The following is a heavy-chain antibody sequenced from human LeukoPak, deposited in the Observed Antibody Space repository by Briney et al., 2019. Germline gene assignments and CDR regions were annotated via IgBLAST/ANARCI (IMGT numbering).Heavy chain of an antibody. CDR3: AREDCSSTSCYRIFDY. Sequence: PSETLSLTCTVSGGSISSYYWSWIRQPAGKGLEWIGRIYTSGSTNYNPSLKSRVTMSVDTSKNQFSLKLSSVTAADTAVYYCAREDCSSTSCYRIFDYWGQGTLVTVSS. CDR2: IYTSGST. CDR1: GGSISSYY. V-gene: IGHV4-4*07. D-gene: IGHD2-2*02. J-gene: IGHJ4*02.